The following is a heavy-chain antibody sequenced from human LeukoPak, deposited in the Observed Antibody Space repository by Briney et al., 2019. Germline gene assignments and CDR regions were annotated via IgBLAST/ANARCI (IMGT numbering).Heavy chain of an antibody. D-gene: IGHD3-9*01. CDR3: ARDHPNYDILTGYPDY. Sequence: GGSLRLSCAAPGFTFSNYGMHWVRQAPGKGLEWVAVIWYDGSNKYYADSVKGRFTISRDNSKNTLYLQMNSLRAEDTAVYYCARDHPNYDILTGYPDYWGQGTLVTVSS. V-gene: IGHV3-33*01. CDR1: GFTFSNYG. CDR2: IWYDGSNK. J-gene: IGHJ4*02.